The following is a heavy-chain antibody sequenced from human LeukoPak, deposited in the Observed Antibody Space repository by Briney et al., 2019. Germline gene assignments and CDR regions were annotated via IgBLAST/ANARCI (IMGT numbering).Heavy chain of an antibody. V-gene: IGHV3-23*01. CDR2: ISGSGGST. J-gene: IGHJ3*02. CDR3: AKDFSQYQLLLAFDI. CDR1: GFTFSSYA. Sequence: GGSLRLSCAASGFTFSSYAMSWVRQAPGKGLEWVSAISGSGGSTYYADSVKGRYTISRDNSKNTLYLQMNSLRAEDTAVYYCAKDFSQYQLLLAFDIWGQGTMVTVSS. D-gene: IGHD2-2*01.